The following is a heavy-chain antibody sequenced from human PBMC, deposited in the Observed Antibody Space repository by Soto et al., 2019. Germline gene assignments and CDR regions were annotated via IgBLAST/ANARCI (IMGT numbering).Heavy chain of an antibody. CDR1: GFTFSSYG. J-gene: IGHJ6*02. CDR2: ISYAGSNK. V-gene: IGHV3-30*03. CDR3: ARAMGGYYYDSSGYSSSYGMDA. D-gene: IGHD3-22*01. Sequence: QVQLVESGGGVVQPGRSLRLSCAASGFTFSSYGMHWVRQAPGKGLEWVSFISYAGSNKYYADSVKGRFTISRDNSKNTLYLQMNSLRAEDTGVYYCARAMGGYYYDSSGYSSSYGMDAWGQGTTVTVSS.